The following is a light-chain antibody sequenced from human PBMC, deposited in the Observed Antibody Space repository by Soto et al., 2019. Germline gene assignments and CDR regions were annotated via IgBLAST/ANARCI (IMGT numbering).Light chain of an antibody. V-gene: IGLV1-44*01. CDR3: AVWDDSLDGVV. CDR1: SSNIGDNT. Sequence: QPVLTQPPSASGTPGQSVTISCSGSSSNIGDNTVNWYQQLPGTAPKLLMYSNDQRWSGVPDRFSGSKSGTSASLAISGRQSEDEADYYCAVWDDSLDGVVFGGGTKLTV. CDR2: SND. J-gene: IGLJ2*01.